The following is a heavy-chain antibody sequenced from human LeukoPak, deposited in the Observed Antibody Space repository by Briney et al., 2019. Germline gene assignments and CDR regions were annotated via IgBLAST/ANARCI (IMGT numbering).Heavy chain of an antibody. D-gene: IGHD6-25*01. CDR3: ARHLLRRPIAAYNWFDP. V-gene: IGHV4-34*01. Sequence: PSETLSLTCAVYGGSFSGYYWSWIRQPPGKGLEWIGEINHSGSTNYNPSLKSRVTISVDTSKNQFSLKLSSVTAADTAVYYCARHLLRRPIAAYNWFDPWGQGTLVTVSS. CDR2: INHSGST. J-gene: IGHJ5*02. CDR1: GGSFSGYY.